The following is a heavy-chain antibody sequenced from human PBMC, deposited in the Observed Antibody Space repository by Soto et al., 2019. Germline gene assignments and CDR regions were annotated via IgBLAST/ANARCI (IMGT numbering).Heavy chain of an antibody. CDR2: ISYDGSNK. V-gene: IGHV3-30*03. D-gene: IGHD3-3*01. J-gene: IGHJ4*02. Sequence: GGSLRLSCAAPGFTFSSYGMHWVRQAPGKGLEWVAVISYDGSNKYYADSVKGRFTISRDNSKNTLYLQMNSLRAEDTAVYYCATSEDGVLDYWGQGTLVTVSS. CDR1: GFTFSSYG. CDR3: ATSEDGVLDY.